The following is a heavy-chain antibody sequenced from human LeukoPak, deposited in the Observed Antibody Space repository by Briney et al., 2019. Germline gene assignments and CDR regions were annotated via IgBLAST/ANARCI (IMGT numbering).Heavy chain of an antibody. J-gene: IGHJ4*02. Sequence: SETLSLTCAVYGGSFSGYYWSWIRQPPGKGLEWIGEINHSGSTNYNPSLKSRVTISVDTSKNQFSLKLSSVTAADTAVYYCAREKGNSYGYDYWGQGTLVTVSS. D-gene: IGHD5-18*01. CDR2: INHSGST. CDR1: GGSFSGYY. V-gene: IGHV4-34*01. CDR3: AREKGNSYGYDY.